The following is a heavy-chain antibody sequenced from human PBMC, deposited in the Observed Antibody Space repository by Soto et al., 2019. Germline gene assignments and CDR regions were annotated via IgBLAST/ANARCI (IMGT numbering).Heavy chain of an antibody. CDR2: ICYDGSNK. CDR1: GFTFSSYG. J-gene: IGHJ6*03. D-gene: IGHD1-20*01. V-gene: IGHV3-33*01. CDR3: ARGNGNANYYYYCMDD. Sequence: QVQLVESGGGVVQPGRSLRLSCAASGFTFSSYGMHWVRQAPGTGLEWVAVICYDGSNKYYADSVKGRFTISRDNSKKTRYLQMSSQSAEDTAVYYGARGNGNANYYYYCMDDGGKGTIGTVAS.